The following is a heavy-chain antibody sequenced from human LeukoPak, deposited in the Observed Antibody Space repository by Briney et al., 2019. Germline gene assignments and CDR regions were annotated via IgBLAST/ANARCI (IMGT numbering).Heavy chain of an antibody. Sequence: PGGSLRLSCATSGFTVSSNYMSWVRQAPGKGLEWVSAIYSGGHAYYADSVKGRFTISRDNSKNTLYLQMNSLRVEDTAVYYCARDKLGVDYWGQGTLVTVSS. CDR3: ARDKLGVDY. CDR1: GFTVSSNY. CDR2: IYSGGHA. J-gene: IGHJ4*02. V-gene: IGHV3-66*01. D-gene: IGHD3-16*01.